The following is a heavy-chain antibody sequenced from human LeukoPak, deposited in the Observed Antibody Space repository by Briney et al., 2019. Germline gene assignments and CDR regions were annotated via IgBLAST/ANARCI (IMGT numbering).Heavy chain of an antibody. CDR3: ARVLAVAGTEDY. D-gene: IGHD6-19*01. Sequence: SETLSLTCTVSGVSISSGSYYWSWIRQPAGKGLEWIGRIYTSGSTNYNPSLKSRVTISVDTSKNQFSLKLSSVTAADTAVYYCARVLAVAGTEDYWGQGTLVTVSS. V-gene: IGHV4-61*02. CDR2: IYTSGST. J-gene: IGHJ4*02. CDR1: GVSISSGSYY.